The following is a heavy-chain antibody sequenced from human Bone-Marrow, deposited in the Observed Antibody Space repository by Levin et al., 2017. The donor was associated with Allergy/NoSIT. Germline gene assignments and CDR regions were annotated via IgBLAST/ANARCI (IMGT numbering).Heavy chain of an antibody. CDR2: IYYSGST. V-gene: IGHV4-31*03. CDR3: ARADIVVVPAATHYYDDGMDG. CDR1: GGSISSGGYY. D-gene: IGHD2-2*01. J-gene: IGHJ6*02. Sequence: SETLSLTCTVSGGSISSGGYYWSWIRQHPGKGLEWIGYIYYSGSTYYNPSLKSRVTISVDTSKNQFSLKLSSVTAADTAVYYCARADIVVVPAATHYYDDGMDGWGQGTTVTVSS.